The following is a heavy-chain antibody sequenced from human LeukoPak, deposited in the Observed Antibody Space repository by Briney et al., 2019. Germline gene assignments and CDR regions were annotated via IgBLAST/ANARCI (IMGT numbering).Heavy chain of an antibody. CDR2: IKQDGSEK. D-gene: IGHD5-12*01. CDR3: ARDRPHSGYDYGYYYYYYGMDV. J-gene: IGHJ6*02. CDR1: GFTFSSYW. V-gene: IGHV3-7*01. Sequence: GGSLRLSCAASGFTFSSYWMSWVRQAPGKGLEWVANIKQDGSEKYYVDSVKGRFTISRDNAKNSLYLQMNSLRAEDTAVYYCARDRPHSGYDYGYYYYYYGMDVWGQGTTVTVSS.